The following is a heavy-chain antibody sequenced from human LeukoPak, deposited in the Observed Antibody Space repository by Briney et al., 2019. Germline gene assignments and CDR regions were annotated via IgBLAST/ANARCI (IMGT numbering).Heavy chain of an antibody. J-gene: IGHJ6*03. CDR3: ARAGYYDSSGYQSAYYYYYYMDV. CDR2: INWNGGST. D-gene: IGHD3-22*01. CDR1: GFTFDDYG. Sequence: GGSLRLSCAASGFTFDDYGMSWVRQAPGKGLEWVSGINWNGGSTGYADSVKGRFTISRDNAKNSLYLQMNSLRAEDTALYYCARAGYYDSSGYQSAYYYYYYMDVWGKGTTVTVSS. V-gene: IGHV3-20*04.